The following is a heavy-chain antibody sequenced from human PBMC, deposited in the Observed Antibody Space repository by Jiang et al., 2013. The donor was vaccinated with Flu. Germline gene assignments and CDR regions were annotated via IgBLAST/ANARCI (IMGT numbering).Heavy chain of an antibody. CDR2: IHPGDSDT. J-gene: IGHJ4*02. CDR1: GYSFSSFW. V-gene: IGHV5-51*01. D-gene: IGHD6-19*01. Sequence: KKPGESLKISCKGSGYSFSSFWIGWVRQMPGKGLEWMGIIHPGDSDTRYSPSFQGQVTISGDKSISTAYLQWSSLEASDTAMYYCATRSGYSSVGWGQGTLVTVSS. CDR3: ATRSGYSSVG.